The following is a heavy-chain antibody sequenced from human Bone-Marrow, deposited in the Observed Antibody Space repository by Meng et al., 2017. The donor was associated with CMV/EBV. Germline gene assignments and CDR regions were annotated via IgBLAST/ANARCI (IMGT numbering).Heavy chain of an antibody. CDR2: IIPILGIA. J-gene: IGHJ6*02. CDR1: GYTFTSYG. CDR3: ARDSQGGMDV. V-gene: IGHV1-69*04. Sequence: SVKVSCKASGYTFTSYGISWVRQAPGQGLEWMGRIIPILGIANYAQKFQGRVTITADKSTSTAYMELSSLRSEDTAVYYCARDSQGGMDVWGQGTTVTVSS.